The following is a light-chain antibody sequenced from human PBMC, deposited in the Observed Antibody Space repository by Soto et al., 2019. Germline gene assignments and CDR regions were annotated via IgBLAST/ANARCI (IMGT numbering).Light chain of an antibody. CDR2: GAS. J-gene: IGKJ1*01. CDR3: QQYNNWPPWT. V-gene: IGKV3-15*01. CDR1: QSVSSN. Sequence: EIVMTQSPATLSVSPGERATLSCRASQSVSSNLAWYQQKPGQAPRLLIYGASTRATGIPARCSGSGSGTEFTPISSSLQSEDVAVYYWQQYNNWPPWTFGQGTKVEIK.